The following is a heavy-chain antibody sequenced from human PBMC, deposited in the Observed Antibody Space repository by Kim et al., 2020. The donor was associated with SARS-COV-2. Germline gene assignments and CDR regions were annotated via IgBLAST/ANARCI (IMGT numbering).Heavy chain of an antibody. Sequence: SKYYADSVMGRFTIARDNSKNTLYLQVNSLRAEDTAVYYCAKRATELAFDFWGQGTMVTVSS. J-gene: IGHJ3*01. D-gene: IGHD5-12*01. V-gene: IGHV3-23*01. CDR3: AKRATELAFDF. CDR2: SK.